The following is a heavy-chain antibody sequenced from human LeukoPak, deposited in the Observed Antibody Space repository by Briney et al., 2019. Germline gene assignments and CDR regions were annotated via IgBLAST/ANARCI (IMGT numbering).Heavy chain of an antibody. V-gene: IGHV4-38-2*02. J-gene: IGHJ6*03. Sequence: SETLSLTCTVSGYSISSSYYWGWIRQPPGKGLEWIGSIYHSGNTYYNPSLKSRVTISVDTSKNQFSLKLSSVTAADTAVYYCASGGLWFGHMDVWGKGTTVTISS. CDR1: GYSISSSYY. CDR2: IYHSGNT. D-gene: IGHD3-10*01. CDR3: ASGGLWFGHMDV.